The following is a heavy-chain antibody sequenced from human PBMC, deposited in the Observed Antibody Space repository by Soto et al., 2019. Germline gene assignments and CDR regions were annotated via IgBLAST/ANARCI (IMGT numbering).Heavy chain of an antibody. CDR3: AKEGGDVVVVAAPAYYFDY. J-gene: IGHJ4*02. CDR1: GFTFSSYA. CDR2: FSGSGGST. Sequence: GGSLRLSCAASGFTFSSYAMSWVRQAPGKGLEWVSTFSGSGGSTYYADSMKGRFTISRDNSKNTLYLQMNSLRAEDTAVYCCAKEGGDVVVVAAPAYYFDYWCQGTLVTVSS. D-gene: IGHD2-15*01. V-gene: IGHV3-23*01.